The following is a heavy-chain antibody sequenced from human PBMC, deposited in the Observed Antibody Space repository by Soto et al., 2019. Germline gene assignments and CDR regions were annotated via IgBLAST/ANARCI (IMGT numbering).Heavy chain of an antibody. D-gene: IGHD2-2*01. J-gene: IGHJ6*02. CDR3: AKLVGPAARRSSMDV. Sequence: QVQLVQSGDEVKMPGSSVKVSCKASGDTFTSYAVSWVRQAPGQGLEWMGVSIPIFGTANYARKFQGRVTITADKSTSTAYMELSSLRSEDTAVYYCAKLVGPAARRSSMDVWGHGTTVTVSS. CDR1: GDTFTSYA. V-gene: IGHV1-69*06. CDR2: SIPIFGTA.